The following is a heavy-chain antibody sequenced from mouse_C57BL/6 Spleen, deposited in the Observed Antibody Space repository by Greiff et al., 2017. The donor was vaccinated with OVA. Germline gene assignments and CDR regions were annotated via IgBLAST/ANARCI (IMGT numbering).Heavy chain of an antibody. Sequence: LVESGPELVKPGASVKISCKASGYSFTDYNMNWVKQSNGKSLEWIGVINPNYGTTSYNQKFKGKATLTVDQSSSTAYMQLNSLTSEDSAVYYCARSMMVTTNYAMDYWGQGTSVTVSS. D-gene: IGHD2-3*01. V-gene: IGHV1-39*01. CDR3: ARSMMVTTNYAMDY. J-gene: IGHJ4*01. CDR1: GYSFTDYN. CDR2: INPNYGTT.